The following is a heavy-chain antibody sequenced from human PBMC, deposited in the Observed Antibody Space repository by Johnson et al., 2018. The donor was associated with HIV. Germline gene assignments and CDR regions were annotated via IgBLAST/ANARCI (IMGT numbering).Heavy chain of an antibody. D-gene: IGHD3-22*01. CDR2: ISYDGREK. Sequence: QVQLVESGGGVVQPGRSLRLSCAASGFTFSSYGMHWVRQAPGKGLEWVAVISYDGREKYFVDSVKGRFTISRYNAKNSLYRQMNSLRAEDTAVYSCARGWRGITMIDAFDIWGLGTMVTVSS. CDR1: GFTFSSYG. CDR3: ARGWRGITMIDAFDI. V-gene: IGHV3-30*03. J-gene: IGHJ3*02.